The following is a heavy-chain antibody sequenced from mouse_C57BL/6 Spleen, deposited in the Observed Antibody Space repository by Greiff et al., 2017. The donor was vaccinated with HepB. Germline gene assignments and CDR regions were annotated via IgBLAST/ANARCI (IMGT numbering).Heavy chain of an antibody. CDR1: GYTFTSYW. D-gene: IGHD2-5*01. Sequence: QVQLQQPGAELAMPGASVKLSCKASGYTFTSYWMHWVKQRPGQGIEWIGEIDPSDSYTNYNQKFKGKSTLTVYKSSSTAYRQLSRLTSEDSAVYYCARYYSNPCAMDYWGQGTSVTVSS. V-gene: IGHV1-69*01. CDR3: ARYYSNPCAMDY. J-gene: IGHJ4*01. CDR2: IDPSDSYT.